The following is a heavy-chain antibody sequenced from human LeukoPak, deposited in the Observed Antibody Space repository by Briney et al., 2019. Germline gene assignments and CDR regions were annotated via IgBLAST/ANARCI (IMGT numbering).Heavy chain of an antibody. CDR2: ISYSRTT. CDR3: ARHLRGGSIWFDY. J-gene: IGHJ4*02. V-gene: IGHV4-39*01. CDR1: GGSISSGSYY. D-gene: IGHD6-13*01. Sequence: SETLSLTCTVSGGSISSGSYYWGWVRQPPGKGLEWIGSISYSRTTYYNLSLKSRVTLSVDTSKNQFSLKLRSVTAANTALYYCARHLRGGSIWFDYWGQGTLVTVSS.